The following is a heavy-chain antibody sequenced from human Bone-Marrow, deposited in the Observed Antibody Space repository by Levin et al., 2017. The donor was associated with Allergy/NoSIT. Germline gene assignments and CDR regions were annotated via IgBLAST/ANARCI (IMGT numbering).Heavy chain of an antibody. V-gene: IGHV3-23*01. CDR2: ISGSGGST. J-gene: IGHJ6*03. CDR1: GFTFSSYA. D-gene: IGHD6-19*01. CDR3: AKSPIVRAVAGQRYYYYYYMDV. Sequence: PGGSLRLSCAASGFTFSSYAMSWVRQAPGKGLEWVSAISGSGGSTYYADSVKGRFTFSRDNSKNTLYLQMNSLRAEDTAVYYCAKSPIVRAVAGQRYYYYYYMDVWGKGTTVTVSS.